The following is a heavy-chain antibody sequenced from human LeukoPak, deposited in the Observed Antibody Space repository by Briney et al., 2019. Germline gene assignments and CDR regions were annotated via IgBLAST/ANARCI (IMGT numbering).Heavy chain of an antibody. CDR2: ISAYNGNT. CDR3: ASGVNYDILTGYYYYGMDV. V-gene: IGHV1-18*01. Sequence: ASVKVSCKASGYTFTSYGISWVRQAPGQGLDWMGWISAYNGNTNYAQKLQGRVTMTTDTSTSTAYMELRSLRSDDTAVYYCASGVNYDILTGYYYYGMDVWGQGTTVTVSS. D-gene: IGHD3-9*01. J-gene: IGHJ6*02. CDR1: GYTFTSYG.